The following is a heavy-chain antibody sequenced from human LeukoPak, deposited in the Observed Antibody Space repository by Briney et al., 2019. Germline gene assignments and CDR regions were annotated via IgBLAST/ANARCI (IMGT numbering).Heavy chain of an antibody. CDR1: GGSISSSSYY. D-gene: IGHD1-26*01. CDR2: IYYSGST. Sequence: SETLSLTCTVSGGSISSSSYYWGWIRQPPGKGLEWIGNIYYSGSTYYNPSLKSRVTISVDTSKNQFSLKLSSVTAADTAVYYCVRQSGSYGVYYYYMDVWGKGTTVTISS. CDR3: VRQSGSYGVYYYYMDV. V-gene: IGHV4-39*01. J-gene: IGHJ6*03.